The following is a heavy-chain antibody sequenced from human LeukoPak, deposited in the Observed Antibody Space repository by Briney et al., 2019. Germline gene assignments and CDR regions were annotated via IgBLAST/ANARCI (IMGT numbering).Heavy chain of an antibody. CDR2: IYYSGST. Sequence: SQTLSLTCTVSGGSISSGDYYWSWIRQPPGKGLEWIGYIYYSGSTYYNPSLKSRVTISVDTSKNQFSLKLSSVTAADTAVYYCAVLGYCSSTSCAPPRFDPWGQGTLVTVSS. J-gene: IGHJ5*02. V-gene: IGHV4-30-4*08. CDR3: AVLGYCSSTSCAPPRFDP. CDR1: GGSISSGDYY. D-gene: IGHD2-2*01.